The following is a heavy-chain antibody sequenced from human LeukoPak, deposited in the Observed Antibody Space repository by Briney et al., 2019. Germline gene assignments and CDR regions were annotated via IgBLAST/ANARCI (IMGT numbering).Heavy chain of an antibody. V-gene: IGHV1-69*06. CDR3: ARSSIIAAAGPYYFDY. D-gene: IGHD6-13*01. J-gene: IGHJ4*02. Sequence: GASVKVSCKASGGAFSSYAISWVRQAPGQGLEWMGGIIPIFGTANYAQEFQGRVTITADKSTSTAYMELSSLRSEDTAVYYCARSSIIAAAGPYYFDYWGQGTLVTVSS. CDR1: GGAFSSYA. CDR2: IIPIFGTA.